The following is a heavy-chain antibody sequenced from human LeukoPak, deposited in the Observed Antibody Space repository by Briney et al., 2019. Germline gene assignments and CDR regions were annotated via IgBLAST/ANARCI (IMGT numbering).Heavy chain of an antibody. J-gene: IGHJ3*02. D-gene: IGHD2-15*01. V-gene: IGHV3-23*01. CDR3: AKAWDIVVVVADIKRAFDI. CDR2: ISGSGGST. Sequence: GGSLRLSCAASGFTFSSYAMSWVRQAPGKGLEWVSAISGSGGSTYYADSVKGRFTISRDNSKNTLYLQMNSLRAEDTAVYYCAKAWDIVVVVADIKRAFDIWGQGTMVTVSS. CDR1: GFTFSSYA.